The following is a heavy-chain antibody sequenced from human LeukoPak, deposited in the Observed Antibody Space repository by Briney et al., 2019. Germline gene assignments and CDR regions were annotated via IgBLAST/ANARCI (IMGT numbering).Heavy chain of an antibody. CDR2: IIPIFGTA. D-gene: IGHD6-13*01. Sequence: GSSVKVSCKASGGTFSSYAISWVRQAPGQGLKWMGGIIPIFGTANYAQKFQGRVTITTDESTSTAYMELSSLRSEDTAVYYCASSIAAAGTDNWFDPWGQGTLVTVSS. CDR1: GGTFSSYA. CDR3: ASSIAAAGTDNWFDP. J-gene: IGHJ5*02. V-gene: IGHV1-69*05.